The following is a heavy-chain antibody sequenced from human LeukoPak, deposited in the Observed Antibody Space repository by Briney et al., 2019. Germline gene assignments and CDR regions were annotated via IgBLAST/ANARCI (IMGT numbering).Heavy chain of an antibody. D-gene: IGHD5-24*01. CDR1: GGSFSGYY. V-gene: IGHV4-34*01. Sequence: SETLSLTCAVYGGSFSGYYWSWIRQPPGKGLEWIGEINHSGSTNYNPSLKSRVTISVDTSKNQFSLKLSSVTAADTAVYYCARARWLQFRSAFDIWGQGTMVTVSS. J-gene: IGHJ3*02. CDR2: INHSGST. CDR3: ARARWLQFRSAFDI.